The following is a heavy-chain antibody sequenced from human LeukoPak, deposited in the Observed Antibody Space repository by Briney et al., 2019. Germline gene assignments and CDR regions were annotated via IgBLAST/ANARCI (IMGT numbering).Heavy chain of an antibody. Sequence: GRSLRLSCAVSGFTFSSFGMYWVRQAPGKGLEWVALISYDGSNQYFGDSVKGRFTISRDNFKNRLYLQMKSLRPEGTAVYYCARDGTGSPYGSGPRLSYWGQGTLVTVSS. CDR3: ARDGTGSPYGSGPRLSY. CDR1: GFTFSSFG. D-gene: IGHD3-10*01. J-gene: IGHJ4*02. CDR2: ISYDGSNQ. V-gene: IGHV3-30*03.